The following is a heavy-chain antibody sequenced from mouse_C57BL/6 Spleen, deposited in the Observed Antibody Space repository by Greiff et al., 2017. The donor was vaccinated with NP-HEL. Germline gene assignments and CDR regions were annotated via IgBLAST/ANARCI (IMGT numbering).Heavy chain of an antibody. CDR1: GYTFTSYW. J-gene: IGHJ2*01. D-gene: IGHD1-1*01. V-gene: IGHV1-50*01. CDR3: AREDYGGY. CDR2: IDPSDSYT. Sequence: QVQLQQPGAELVKPGASVKLSCKASGYTFTSYWMQWVKQRPGQGLEWIGEIDPSDSYTNYNQKFKGKATLTVDTSSSTAYMQLSSLTSEDSAVYYCAREDYGGYWGQGTTLTVSS.